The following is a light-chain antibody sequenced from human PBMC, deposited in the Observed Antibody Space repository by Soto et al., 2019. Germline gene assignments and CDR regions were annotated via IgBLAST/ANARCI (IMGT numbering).Light chain of an antibody. Sequence: QSVLTQPPSASGTPGQRVNISCSGSSSNIGSNFIYWYQQLPGTAPKLLIYRNNERPSGVPDRFSGSKSGTSASLAISGLRSEDEADYHCAAWDDSLSGVVFGGGTKVTVL. CDR2: RNN. CDR1: SSNIGSNF. CDR3: AAWDDSLSGVV. J-gene: IGLJ2*01. V-gene: IGLV1-47*01.